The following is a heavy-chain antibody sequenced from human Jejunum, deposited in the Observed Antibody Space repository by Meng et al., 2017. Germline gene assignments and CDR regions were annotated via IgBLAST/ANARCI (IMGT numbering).Heavy chain of an antibody. D-gene: IGHD2-21*02. Sequence: QVQVQQWGAGLLKPSATLSLPCAFQGGSFSTYDWSWIRQPPGKGLEWLGQIHHSGSINDNPSLKGRVTMSVDTSRSQISLKLNSVTAADTAVYYCRLAYCVSDCGDYWGQGTLVTVSS. J-gene: IGHJ4*02. CDR2: IHHSGSI. CDR3: RLAYCVSDCGDY. CDR1: GGSFSTYD. V-gene: IGHV4-34*01.